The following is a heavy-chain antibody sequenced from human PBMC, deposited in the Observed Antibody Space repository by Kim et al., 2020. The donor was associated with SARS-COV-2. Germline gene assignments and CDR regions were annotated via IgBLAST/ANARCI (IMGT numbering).Heavy chain of an antibody. J-gene: IGHJ5*02. D-gene: IGHD3-16*02. Sequence: SETLSLTCTVSGGSISSSSYYWGWIRQPPGKGLEWIGSIYYSGSTYYNPSLKSRVTISVDTSKNQFSLKLSSVTAADTAVYYCVLTTVITFGGVITRGGWFDPWGQGTLVTVSS. CDR1: GGSISSSSYY. CDR3: VLTTVITFGGVITRGGWFDP. V-gene: IGHV4-39*01. CDR2: IYYSGST.